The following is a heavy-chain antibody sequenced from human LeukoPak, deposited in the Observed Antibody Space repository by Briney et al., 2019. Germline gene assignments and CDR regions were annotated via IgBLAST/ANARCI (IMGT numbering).Heavy chain of an antibody. CDR1: GGSISSYY. V-gene: IGHV4-59*01. Sequence: SETLSLTCTVSGGSISSYYWSWIRQPPGKGLEWIGYMYYSGTINYNPSLKSRVTISVDTSKNQFSLKLSSVTAADTATYYCARAWATDYFDYWGQGTLVTVSS. CDR2: MYYSGTI. J-gene: IGHJ4*02. CDR3: ARAWATDYFDY.